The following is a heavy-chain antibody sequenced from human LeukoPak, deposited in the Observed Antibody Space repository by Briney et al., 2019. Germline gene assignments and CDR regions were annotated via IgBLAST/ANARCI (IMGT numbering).Heavy chain of an antibody. Sequence: SETLSLTCTVSGGSISSYYWSWIRQPPGKGLEWIGYIYYSGSTNYNPSLKSRVTISVDTSKSQFSLKLSSVTAADTAVYYCARSPIDFNYYYGMDVWGQGTTVTVSS. J-gene: IGHJ6*02. CDR3: ARSPIDFNYYYGMDV. CDR1: GGSISSYY. CDR2: IYYSGST. V-gene: IGHV4-59*08. D-gene: IGHD3-9*01.